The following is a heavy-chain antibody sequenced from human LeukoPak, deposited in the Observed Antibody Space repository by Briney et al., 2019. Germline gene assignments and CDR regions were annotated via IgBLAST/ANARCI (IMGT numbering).Heavy chain of an antibody. CDR1: GFTFSNAW. CDR3: ARDLRHIAESRRYSAFAI. Sequence: GGSLRLSCAASGFTFSNAWMSWVRQAPGKGLEWVGRIKSKTDGGTTDYAAPVKGRFTISRDDSKNTLYLQMNSLRAEDTAVYYCARDLRHIAESRRYSAFAIWGQGTMVTVSS. D-gene: IGHD6-13*01. J-gene: IGHJ3*02. V-gene: IGHV3-15*01. CDR2: IKSKTDGGTT.